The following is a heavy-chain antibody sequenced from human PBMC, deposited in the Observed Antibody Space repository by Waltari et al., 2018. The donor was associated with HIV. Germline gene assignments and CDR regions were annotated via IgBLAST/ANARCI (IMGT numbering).Heavy chain of an antibody. D-gene: IGHD3-10*01. CDR2: FLISGNT. V-gene: IGHV3-53*01. Sequence: EVQLVESGGNLTQPGGSLILSCAVSGFSVDSNYMSWVRQSPGKGVGGVVVFLISGNTNYVEAVKGRFTICRDNSKNTLYLQMNTLRVEDTAVYYCVRMQRSYGSEQSRYFYFGIDVWGQGTSVIVSS. CDR3: VRMQRSYGSEQSRYFYFGIDV. CDR1: GFSVDSNY. J-gene: IGHJ6*02.